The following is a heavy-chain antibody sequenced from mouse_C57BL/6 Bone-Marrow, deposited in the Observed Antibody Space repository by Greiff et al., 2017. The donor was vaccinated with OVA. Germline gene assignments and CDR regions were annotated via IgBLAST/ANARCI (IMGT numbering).Heavy chain of an antibody. CDR2: IWTGGGT. CDR3: ARRSGYYGYAMDY. Sequence: QVQLQQSGPGLVAPSQSLSITCTVSGFSLTSYAISWVRQPPGKGLEWLGVIWTGGGTNYNSALKSRLSISKDNSKSQVFLKMNSLQTDDTARYYCARRSGYYGYAMDYWGQGTSVTVSS. V-gene: IGHV2-9-1*01. J-gene: IGHJ4*01. CDR1: GFSLTSYA. D-gene: IGHD2-3*01.